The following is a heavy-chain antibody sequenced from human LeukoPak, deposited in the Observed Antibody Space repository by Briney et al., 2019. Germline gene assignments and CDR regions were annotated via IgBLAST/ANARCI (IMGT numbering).Heavy chain of an antibody. CDR1: GFTFSSYG. D-gene: IGHD6-19*01. CDR3: AKDFGSGWYYFDY. CDR2: ISGDGNNK. Sequence: GGSLRLSCVASGFTFSSYGMHWVRQAPGKGLEWGAAISGDGNNKYYADSVKGRCTISRDNSKNTLYLQMNSLRAEDTAVYYCAKDFGSGWYYFDYWGQGTLVPVSS. V-gene: IGHV3-30*18. J-gene: IGHJ4*02.